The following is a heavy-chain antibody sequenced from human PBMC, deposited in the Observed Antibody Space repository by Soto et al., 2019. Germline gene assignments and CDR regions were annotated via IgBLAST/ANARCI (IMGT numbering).Heavy chain of an antibody. J-gene: IGHJ4*02. CDR2: IIPILGIA. CDR1: GGTFSSYT. Sequence: QVQLVQSGAEVQKPGSSVKVSCKASGGTFSSYTISWVRQAPGQGLEWMGRIIPILGIANYAQKFQGRVTITADKSTSTAYMELSSLRSEDTAVYYCARAVPNSGGYEEQRDWGQGTLVTVSS. D-gene: IGHD5-12*01. CDR3: ARAVPNSGGYEEQRD. V-gene: IGHV1-69*02.